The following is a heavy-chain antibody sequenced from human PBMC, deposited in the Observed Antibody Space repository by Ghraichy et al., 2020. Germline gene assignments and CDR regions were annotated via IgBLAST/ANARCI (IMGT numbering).Heavy chain of an antibody. CDR1: GGSISSYY. Sequence: SETLSLTCTVSGGSISSYYWGWTRQPPGKGLEWIGYIYHSGSTNYNPSLRSRVTISVDTSKNQFSLKLSSVTAADTAVYYCARDSGFWSPKDYFDHWGQGILVT. V-gene: IGHV4-59*01. CDR2: IYHSGST. CDR3: ARDSGFWSPKDYFDH. D-gene: IGHD3-3*01. J-gene: IGHJ4*02.